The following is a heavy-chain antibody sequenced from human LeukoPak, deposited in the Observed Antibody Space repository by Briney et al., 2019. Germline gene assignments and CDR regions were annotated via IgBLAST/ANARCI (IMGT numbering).Heavy chain of an antibody. CDR2: IYYSGST. J-gene: IGHJ4*01. D-gene: IGHD6-6*01. CDR1: GGSISSSSYY. CDR3: ARLPPARYSWDAPSY. Sequence: SETLSLTCTVSGGSISSSSYYWGWIRQPPGKGLEWIGSIYYSGSTYYNPSLKSRVTISVDTSKNQFSLKLSSVTAADPAVYYCARLPPARYSWDAPSYWGQGTLVTVSS. V-gene: IGHV4-39*01.